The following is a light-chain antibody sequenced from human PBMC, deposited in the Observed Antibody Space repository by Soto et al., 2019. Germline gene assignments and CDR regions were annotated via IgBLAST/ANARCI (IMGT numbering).Light chain of an antibody. CDR3: AAWDDRLNGVL. Sequence: QLVLTQPPSASGTPGQRVTIACSGSSSNIGRHSVSWYQQLPGTAPKLLIYDNNQRPSGIPDRFSGSRPGTSASLAISGLQSDDEADYYCAAWDDRLNGVLFGGGTKLTVL. V-gene: IGLV1-44*01. CDR2: DNN. J-gene: IGLJ3*02. CDR1: SSNIGRHS.